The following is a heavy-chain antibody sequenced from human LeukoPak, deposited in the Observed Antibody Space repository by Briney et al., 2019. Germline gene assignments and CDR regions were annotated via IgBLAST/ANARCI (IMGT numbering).Heavy chain of an antibody. V-gene: IGHV4-59*01. CDR2: FYHSGSP. D-gene: IGHD3-16*01. CDR1: GDSISSYY. Sequence: SETLSLTCTVSGDSISSYYWSWIRQSPGKGLEWIGNFYHSGSPNYNPSLKSRVTISVDTSKNQFSLKLNSVTAADTAVYYCARMGPRFYYYYTDVWGKGTTVTVSS. J-gene: IGHJ6*03. CDR3: ARMGPRFYYYYTDV.